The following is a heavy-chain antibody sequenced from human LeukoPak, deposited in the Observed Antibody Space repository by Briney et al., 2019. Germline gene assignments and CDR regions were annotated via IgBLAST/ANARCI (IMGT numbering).Heavy chain of an antibody. Sequence: GGSLRLSCAAYAFTFSTYGMHWVRQAPGKGLEWVAVISYDGSNKYYADSVKGRFTISRDNSKNTLYLQMNSLRAEDTAVFYCAKDRHDYSNSFDYWGQGTLVTVSS. CDR2: ISYDGSNK. J-gene: IGHJ4*02. D-gene: IGHD4-11*01. CDR3: AKDRHDYSNSFDY. V-gene: IGHV3-30*18. CDR1: AFTFSTYG.